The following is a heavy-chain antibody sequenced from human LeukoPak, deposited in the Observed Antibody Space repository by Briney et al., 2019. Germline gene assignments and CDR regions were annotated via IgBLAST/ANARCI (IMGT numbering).Heavy chain of an antibody. V-gene: IGHV1-2*02. CDR1: GYTFTGYY. CDR3: ARDSAAYDILTGYYALYYFDY. Sequence: ASVKVSCKASGYTFTGYYMHWVRQAPGQGLGWMGWINPNSGGTNYAQKFQGRVTMTRDTSISTAYMELSRLRSDDTAVYYCARDSAAYDILTGYYALYYFDYWGQGTLVTVSS. CDR2: INPNSGGT. J-gene: IGHJ4*02. D-gene: IGHD3-9*01.